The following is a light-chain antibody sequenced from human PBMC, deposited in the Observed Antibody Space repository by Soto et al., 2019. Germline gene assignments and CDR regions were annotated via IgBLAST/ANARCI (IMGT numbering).Light chain of an antibody. V-gene: IGKV3-20*01. CDR1: QSVRSYY. J-gene: IGKJ4*01. Sequence: EIVLTQSPDSLSLSPGDRATLSCRASQSVRSYYLAWYQQKPGQAPRCLIYDASSRATGIPDRFSGSGSGTDFTLTISRLEPEDFAVYYCQQYVTSPLTFGGGPRVDIK. CDR2: DAS. CDR3: QQYVTSPLT.